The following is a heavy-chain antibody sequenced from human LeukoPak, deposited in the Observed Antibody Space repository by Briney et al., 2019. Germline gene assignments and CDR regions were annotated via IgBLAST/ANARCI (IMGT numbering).Heavy chain of an antibody. CDR2: ISYDGTNE. D-gene: IGHD3-16*01. CDR1: GFTFSTYT. J-gene: IGHJ4*02. Sequence: GGSLRPSCAASGFTFSTYTMHWVRQVPGKGLEWVGAISYDGTNEYYADSVKDRFAISRDNSKNTLFLQMNTLRPEDTAVYYCARDQVGDWGQGTLVTVSS. CDR3: ARDQVGD. V-gene: IGHV3-30*09.